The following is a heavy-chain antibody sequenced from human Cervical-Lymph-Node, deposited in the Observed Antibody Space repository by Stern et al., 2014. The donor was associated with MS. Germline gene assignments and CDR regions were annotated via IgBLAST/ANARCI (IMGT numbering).Heavy chain of an antibody. D-gene: IGHD2-2*01. J-gene: IGHJ4*02. CDR3: ATHAPGVVPAALDY. CDR2: IYGDDSK. CDR1: GFSLSTSGVG. V-gene: IGHV2-5*02. Sequence: QVTLKESGPTLVKPTQTLTLTCTFSGFSLSTSGVGVGWTRQPPGKALEWLAFIYGDDSKRYSPSLKNRLTITKDTSKNQVVLTMNNMDPVDTATFYCATHAPGVVPAALDYWGQGTLVTVS.